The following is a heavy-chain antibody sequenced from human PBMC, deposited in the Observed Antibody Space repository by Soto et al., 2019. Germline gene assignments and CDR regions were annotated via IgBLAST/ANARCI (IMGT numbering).Heavy chain of an antibody. Sequence: QVQLVESGGGVVQPGGSLRLSSAASGFTFSSYGMHWVRQAPGKGLQWVALVWYDGSNQYYADSVKGRFTISRDNSKNTLHLQLNSLGAEDTAVYFCARDRQFWGGSYVVFAYKYGMDVWGQGTTVTVSS. CDR2: VWYDGSNQ. J-gene: IGHJ6*02. D-gene: IGHD3-3*01. V-gene: IGHV3-33*01. CDR3: ARDRQFWGGSYVVFAYKYGMDV. CDR1: GFTFSSYG.